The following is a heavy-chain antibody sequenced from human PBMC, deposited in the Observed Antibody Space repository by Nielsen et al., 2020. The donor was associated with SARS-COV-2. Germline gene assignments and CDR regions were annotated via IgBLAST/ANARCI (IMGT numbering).Heavy chain of an antibody. D-gene: IGHD3-9*01. CDR1: GGSFSGYC. CDR3: ARAPNVDILTGDYADGFDV. Sequence: GSLRLSCAVYGGSFSGYCWSWVRQTPGKGLEWIGGIDHSGTTNLNPALNGRVTVSVNPSKNQFSLKMTSLTAADTAIYYCARAPNVDILTGDYADGFDVWGQGTGVTVS. J-gene: IGHJ3*01. CDR2: IDHSGTT. V-gene: IGHV4-34*01.